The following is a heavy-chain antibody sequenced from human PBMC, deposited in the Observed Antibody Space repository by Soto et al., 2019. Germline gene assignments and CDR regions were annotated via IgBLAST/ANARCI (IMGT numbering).Heavy chain of an antibody. D-gene: IGHD6-13*01. V-gene: IGHV3-48*01. CDR2: ISSSSSAI. CDR1: GFTFSSYS. CDR3: ARVRSIAAAGTDAFEI. Sequence: PGGSLRLSCAASGFTFSSYSMNWVRQAPGKGLEWVSYISSSSSAIYYADSVKGRFTISRGNAKNSLYLQMNSLRAEDTAVYYCARVRSIAAAGTDAFEIWGQGTMVTVSS. J-gene: IGHJ3*02.